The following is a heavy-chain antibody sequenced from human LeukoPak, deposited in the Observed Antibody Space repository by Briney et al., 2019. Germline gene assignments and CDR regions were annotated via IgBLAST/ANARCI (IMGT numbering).Heavy chain of an antibody. CDR2: ISWNSGSI. Sequence: GGSLRLSCAASGFPFDDYAMHWVRQAPGKGLEWVSGISWNSGSIGYADSVKGRFTISRDNAKNSLYLQMNSLRAEDTALYYCAKDHGAFEWDRFDYWGQGTLVTVSS. D-gene: IGHD3-3*01. V-gene: IGHV3-9*01. J-gene: IGHJ4*02. CDR1: GFPFDDYA. CDR3: AKDHGAFEWDRFDY.